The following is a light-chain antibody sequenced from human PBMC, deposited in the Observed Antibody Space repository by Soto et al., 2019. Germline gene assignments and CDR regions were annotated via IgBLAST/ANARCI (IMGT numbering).Light chain of an antibody. J-gene: IGKJ1*01. CDR2: YAS. Sequence: IVMPQSPATLSVSPGERATLSCRASQSVGSNLAWYQQKPGQAPRLLIYYASTRATGIPARFRGSGSGTEFSLTISSLQSEDLAVYVCQQHNNWPPATVGQGTKVDIK. V-gene: IGKV3-15*01. CDR3: QQHNNWPPAT. CDR1: QSVGSN.